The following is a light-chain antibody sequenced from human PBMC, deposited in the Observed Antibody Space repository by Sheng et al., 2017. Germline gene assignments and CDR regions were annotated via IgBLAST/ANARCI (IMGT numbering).Light chain of an antibody. CDR2: TNT. CDR1: SSNVVFNT. Sequence: QSVLTQSPSASGTPGQRVTISCSGSSSNVVFNTVNWYQQLPGTAPRLLIYTNTQRPSGVPDRFSGSKSGNTASLTISGLQAEDEADYYCSSYTSSSTYVVFGGGTKLTVL. J-gene: IGLJ2*01. V-gene: IGLV1-44*01. CDR3: SSYTSSSTYVV.